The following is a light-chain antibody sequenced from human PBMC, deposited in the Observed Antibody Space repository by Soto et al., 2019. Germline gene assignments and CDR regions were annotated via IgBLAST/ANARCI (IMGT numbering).Light chain of an antibody. CDR2: DAS. J-gene: IGKJ1*01. CDR3: HQYNSYGWT. Sequence: DIQMTQSPSTLSASVGDRVTITCRASQSISSWLAWYQQKPGKAPKLLIYDASSLESGVPSRFSGSGSGTEFTLTISSLQPDDFATYYCHQYNSYGWTFGQGTKVEIK. V-gene: IGKV1-5*01. CDR1: QSISSW.